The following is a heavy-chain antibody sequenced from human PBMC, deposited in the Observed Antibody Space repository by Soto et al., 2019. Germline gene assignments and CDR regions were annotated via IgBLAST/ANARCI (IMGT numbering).Heavy chain of an antibody. D-gene: IGHD4-4*01. V-gene: IGHV1-8*02. CDR3: ARSLSNKVGPDY. CDR2: MNPRSGDT. CDR1: GYTFSSFD. J-gene: IGHJ4*02. Sequence: QVQLVQSGAEVQKPGASVKVSCKASGYTFSSFDVNWVRQATGQGLEWMGWMNPRSGDTVYAQKFQGRVTMTRDTSIGPAYMELRSLRSEDTAVYYCARSLSNKVGPDYWGQGSLVTVSS.